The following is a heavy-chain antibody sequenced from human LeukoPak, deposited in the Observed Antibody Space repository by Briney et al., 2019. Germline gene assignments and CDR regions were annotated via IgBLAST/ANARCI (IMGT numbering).Heavy chain of an antibody. CDR2: ISYDGSNK. CDR1: GFTFSSYA. CDR3: ARARWEFGPTDFDY. D-gene: IGHD1-26*01. J-gene: IGHJ4*02. V-gene: IGHV3-30*01. Sequence: PGRSLRLSCAASGFTFSSYAMRWVRQAPGKGLEWVAVISYDGSNKYYADSVKGRFTISRDNSKNTLYLQMNSLRAEDTAVYYCARARWEFGPTDFDYWGQGTLVTVSS.